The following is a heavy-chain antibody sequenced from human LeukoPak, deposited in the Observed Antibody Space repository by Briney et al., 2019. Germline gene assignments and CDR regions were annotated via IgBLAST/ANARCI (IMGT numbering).Heavy chain of an antibody. Sequence: PGGSLRLSCADSGFTFSNYAMSWVRQAPGKGLEWVSAISGSGGSTYYADSVKGRFTTSRDNSKNTLYLQMNSLRAEDTAVYYCATSAQWYFDLWGRGTLVTVSS. V-gene: IGHV3-23*01. CDR1: GFTFSNYA. J-gene: IGHJ2*01. CDR3: ATSAQWYFDL. CDR2: ISGSGGST.